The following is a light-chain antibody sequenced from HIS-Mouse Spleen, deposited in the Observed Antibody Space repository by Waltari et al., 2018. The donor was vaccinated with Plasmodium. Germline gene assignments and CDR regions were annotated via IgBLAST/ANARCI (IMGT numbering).Light chain of an antibody. CDR2: EDS. J-gene: IGLJ3*02. CDR1: ALPKQY. CDR3: YSTDSSGNHRV. Sequence: SYELPQPPSVSVSPGQTARLTCSGAALPKQYAYWYQQKSGQAPVLVIYEDSKRPSGIPERFSGSSSGTMATLTISGAQVEDEADYYCYSTDSSGNHRVFGGGTKLTVL. V-gene: IGLV3-10*01.